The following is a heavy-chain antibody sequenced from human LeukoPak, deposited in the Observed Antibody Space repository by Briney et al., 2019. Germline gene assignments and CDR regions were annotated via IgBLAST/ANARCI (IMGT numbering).Heavy chain of an antibody. Sequence: ASVKVSCKASGDTFTSYYMHWVRQAPGQGLEWMGIINPSGGSTSYAQEFQGRVTMTRDMSTSTDYMELSSLRSEDTAVYYCARDNSVEDTAWWFDPWGQGTLVTVPS. D-gene: IGHD4-23*01. J-gene: IGHJ5*02. V-gene: IGHV1-46*01. CDR2: INPSGGST. CDR1: GDTFTSYY. CDR3: ARDNSVEDTAWWFDP.